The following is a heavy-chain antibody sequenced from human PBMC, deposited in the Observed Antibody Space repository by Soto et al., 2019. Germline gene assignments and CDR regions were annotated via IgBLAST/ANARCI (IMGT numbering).Heavy chain of an antibody. CDR1: GFTFSDYC. CDR3: EREWRGSYGSTAVDN. Sequence: VVSLLLSCAASGFTFSDYCMSWIRQAPGKGLEWVSYISSSGSTIYYADSVKGRFTISRDNAKNSLYLQMNSLRAEDTAVYYWEREWRGSYGSTAVDNCGQGPMVSVSS. CDR2: ISSSGSTI. J-gene: IGHJ3*02. D-gene: IGHD1-26*01. V-gene: IGHV3-11*01.